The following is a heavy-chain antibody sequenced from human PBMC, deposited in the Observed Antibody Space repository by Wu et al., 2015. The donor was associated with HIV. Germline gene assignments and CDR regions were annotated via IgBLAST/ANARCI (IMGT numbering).Heavy chain of an antibody. Sequence: QVQLVQSGAEVKKPGASVKVSCKASGYTFTGYYMHWVRRAPGQGLEWMGWINPNSGGTNYAQKFQGRVTMTRDTAVSTAYMELNSLTSDDTAVYYSARLQSLHGLYSNADYWGQGTLVTVSS. CDR2: INPNSGGT. D-gene: IGHD4-11*01. V-gene: IGHV1-2*02. J-gene: IGHJ4*02. CDR1: GYTFTGYY. CDR3: ARLQSLHGLYSNADY.